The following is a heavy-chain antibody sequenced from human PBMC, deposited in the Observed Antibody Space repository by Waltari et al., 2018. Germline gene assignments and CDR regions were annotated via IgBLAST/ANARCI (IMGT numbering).Heavy chain of an antibody. V-gene: IGHV3-33*01. CDR1: GFTFSTYA. J-gene: IGHJ4*02. CDR3: VRGVGGSSSLNFDY. Sequence: QVQVVESGGGVVQPGRSLRLSCAASGFTFSTYAMHWVRQAPGKGLEWLAVIWYDGNNKYFADSVKGRFTVSRDNSKDTLDLQMNSLRVEDTAMYYCVRGVGGSSSLNFDYWGQGTLVSVTS. D-gene: IGHD6-6*01. CDR2: IWYDGNNK.